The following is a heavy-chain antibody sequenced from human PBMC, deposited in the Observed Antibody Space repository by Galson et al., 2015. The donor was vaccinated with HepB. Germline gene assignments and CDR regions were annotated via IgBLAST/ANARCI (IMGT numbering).Heavy chain of an antibody. J-gene: IGHJ6*02. Sequence: SLRLSCAASGFTFSSYAMSWVRQAPGKGLEWVSAISGRGGSTYYADSVKGRFTISRDNSKNTLYLQMNSLRAENTAVYYCAKGYSYGSPYGMDVWGQGTTVTVSS. V-gene: IGHV3-23*01. D-gene: IGHD5-18*01. CDR2: ISGRGGST. CDR3: AKGYSYGSPYGMDV. CDR1: GFTFSSYA.